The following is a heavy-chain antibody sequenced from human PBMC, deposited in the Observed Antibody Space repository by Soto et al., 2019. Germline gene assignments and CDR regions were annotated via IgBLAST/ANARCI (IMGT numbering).Heavy chain of an antibody. V-gene: IGHV3-23*01. Sequence: EVQLLESGGGLAQPGGSLRLSCTASGFTFSTYAMTWVRQAPGKGLEWVSAISGSGGASYYADSVQGRFSISRDNSKNTLYLQMNSLIVEDTAVYYCAKDLFVYGSGYYSPFYFYYMDVWGEGTTVTVSS. CDR2: ISGSGGAS. CDR3: AKDLFVYGSGYYSPFYFYYMDV. D-gene: IGHD3-10*01. J-gene: IGHJ6*03. CDR1: GFTFSTYA.